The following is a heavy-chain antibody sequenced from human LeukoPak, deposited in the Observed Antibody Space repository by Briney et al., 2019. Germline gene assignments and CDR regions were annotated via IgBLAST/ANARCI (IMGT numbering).Heavy chain of an antibody. J-gene: IGHJ3*02. CDR2: INPNSGGT. D-gene: IGHD2-2*01. V-gene: IGHV1-2*02. CDR1: GYTFTGYY. Sequence: GASVKVSCKASGYTFTGYYMHWVRLAPGQGLEWMGWINPNSGGTNYAQKFQGRVTMTRDTSITTAYMELSSLKASDTAMYYCARPVVPAAISAFDIWGQGTMVTVSS. CDR3: ARPVVPAAISAFDI.